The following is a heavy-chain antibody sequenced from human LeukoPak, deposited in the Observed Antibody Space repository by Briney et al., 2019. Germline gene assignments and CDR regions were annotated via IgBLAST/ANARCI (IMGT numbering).Heavy chain of an antibody. Sequence: GRSLRLSCAASGITFSSYAMHWVRQAPGKGLEWVAVISYDGSNKYYADSVKGRFTISRDNSKNTLYLQMNSLRAEDTAVYYCARALTPQKYCTSTSCWSGVCDYWGQGTLVTVSS. CDR2: ISYDGSNK. CDR1: GITFSSYA. J-gene: IGHJ4*02. CDR3: ARALTPQKYCTSTSCWSGVCDY. D-gene: IGHD2-2*01. V-gene: IGHV3-30*04.